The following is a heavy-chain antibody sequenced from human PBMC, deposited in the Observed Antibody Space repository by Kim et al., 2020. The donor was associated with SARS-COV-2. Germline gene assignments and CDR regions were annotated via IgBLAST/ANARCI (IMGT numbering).Heavy chain of an antibody. CDR1: GFTFSSYV. Sequence: GGSLRLSCAASGFTFSSYVMSWVRQAPGKGLEWVSAISGSGGSTYYADSVKGRFTISRDNSKNTLYLQMNSLRAEDTAVYYCAKDPTRITIFGVVTSFDCWGQGTLVTVSS. J-gene: IGHJ4*02. CDR3: AKDPTRITIFGVVTSFDC. CDR2: ISGSGGST. D-gene: IGHD3-3*01. V-gene: IGHV3-23*01.